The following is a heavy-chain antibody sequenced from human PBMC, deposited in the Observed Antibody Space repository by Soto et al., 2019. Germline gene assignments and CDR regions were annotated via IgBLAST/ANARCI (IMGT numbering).Heavy chain of an antibody. CDR1: GGTFNSYA. CDR2: IIPIFGTA. D-gene: IGHD3-16*01. CDR3: ASKGGQAKRYYYSGMTV. V-gene: IGHV1-69*12. J-gene: IGHJ6*04. Sequence: QVQLVQSGAEVKKPGSSVKVSCKASGGTFNSYAISWVRQAPGQGLEWMGGIIPIFGTADSAQKFQGRITITADESTNTAYMELSSLRSEDTAVYYCASKGGQAKRYYYSGMTVGAKGPTAPVSS.